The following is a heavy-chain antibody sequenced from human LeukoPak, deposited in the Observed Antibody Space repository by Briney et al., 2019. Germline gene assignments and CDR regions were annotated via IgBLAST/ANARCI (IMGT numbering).Heavy chain of an antibody. D-gene: IGHD5-12*01. CDR2: ISATSSDI. CDR3: AKGLFSAFDKYLDS. V-gene: IGHV3-21*04. J-gene: IGHJ4*02. CDR1: GFDFESYT. Sequence: GGSLTLSCAASGFDFESYTMRWVRQAPGKGLEWVSLISATSSDINYAESVRGRFTITRDNAKNSLFLEMDSLRVEGTAIYYCAKGLFSAFDKYLDSWGQGTLVTVSS.